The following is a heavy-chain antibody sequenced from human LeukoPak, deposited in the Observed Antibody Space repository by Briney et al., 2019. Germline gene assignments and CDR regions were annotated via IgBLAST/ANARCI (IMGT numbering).Heavy chain of an antibody. V-gene: IGHV3-11*04. Sequence: PGGSLRLSCAASGFIFSDYYMSWIRQAPGKGLEWLSFISSGGSTIYYADSVKGRFTISRDNAQNSLYLQMNSLRAEDTAVYYCARDGDYGDYPDVWGKGTTVTVSS. J-gene: IGHJ6*03. CDR2: ISSGGSTI. CDR3: ARDGDYGDYPDV. D-gene: IGHD4-17*01. CDR1: GFIFSDYY.